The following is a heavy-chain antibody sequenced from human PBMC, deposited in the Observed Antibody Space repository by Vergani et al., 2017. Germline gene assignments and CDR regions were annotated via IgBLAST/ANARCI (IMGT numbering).Heavy chain of an antibody. J-gene: IGHJ3*02. D-gene: IGHD2-2*01. V-gene: IGHV3-48*01. CDR3: ASSDIVVVPAAGAFEI. CDR2: ISSSSSTI. Sequence: EVQLVESGGGLVQPGGSLRLSCAASGFTFSSYSMNWVRQAPGKGLEWVSYISSSSSTIYYADSVKGRFTISRDNAKNSLYLQMNSLRAEDTAVYYCASSDIVVVPAAGAFEIWGQGTMVTVSS. CDR1: GFTFSSYS.